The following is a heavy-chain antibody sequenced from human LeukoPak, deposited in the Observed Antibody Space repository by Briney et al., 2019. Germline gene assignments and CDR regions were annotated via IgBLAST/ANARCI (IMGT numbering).Heavy chain of an antibody. CDR2: IRPDANDG. CDR3: ARADWGSIDY. Sequence: PGESLRLSCAASGFTFSHYWMTWVRQAPGKGLEWVAIIRPDANDGSYVDSVKGRFTISRDNARNPLYLQLTSLRAEDTAVYFCARADWGSIDYWGQGALVTVSS. D-gene: IGHD7-27*01. V-gene: IGHV3-7*01. CDR1: GFTFSHYW. J-gene: IGHJ4*02.